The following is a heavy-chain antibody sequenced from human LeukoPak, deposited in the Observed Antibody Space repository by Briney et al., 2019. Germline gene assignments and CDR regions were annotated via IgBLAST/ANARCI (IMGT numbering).Heavy chain of an antibody. V-gene: IGHV3-7*05. Sequence: LGVSLRLSCAASGFTFSSFSMSWVRQSPGKGLEWVANIQQDGSERYYVDSVKGRFTICRDNAKNSLYLQMNSLRAEDSAVYYCARGRGSDYWGQGTLVTVSS. CDR2: IQQDGSER. CDR1: GFTFSSFS. CDR3: ARGRGSDY. J-gene: IGHJ4*02. D-gene: IGHD3-16*01.